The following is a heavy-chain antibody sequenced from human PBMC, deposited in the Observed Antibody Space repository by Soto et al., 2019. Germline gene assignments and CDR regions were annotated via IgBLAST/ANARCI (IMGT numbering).Heavy chain of an antibody. CDR1: GGSISSSY. D-gene: IGHD3-3*01. J-gene: IGHJ2*01. V-gene: IGHV4-59*08. CDR3: ARRLWGGNAGYFDL. Sequence: QVQLQESGPGLVKPSETLSLTCTVSGGSISSSYWSWIRQSPGKGLEWIGYSYYSGSTNYNPSLKCRVTISVLTSKNQFALKLSSVTAADTAVYYCARRLWGGNAGYFDLWGRGTLVTVSP. CDR2: SYYSGST.